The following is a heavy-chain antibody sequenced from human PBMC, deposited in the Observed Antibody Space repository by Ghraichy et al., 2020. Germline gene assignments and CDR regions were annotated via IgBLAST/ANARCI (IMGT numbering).Heavy chain of an antibody. J-gene: IGHJ4*02. D-gene: IGHD1-26*01. CDR3: AREGLSGSETFDY. CDR2: IKQDGSEI. Sequence: GVLNISCAASGFIFSRSWMSWVRQAPGKGLEWVANIKQDGSEIYYVDSVKGRFTISRDNAKNSLYLQMNSLRAEDTAVYYCAREGLSGSETFDYWGRGTLVTVSS. V-gene: IGHV3-7*01. CDR1: GFIFSRSW.